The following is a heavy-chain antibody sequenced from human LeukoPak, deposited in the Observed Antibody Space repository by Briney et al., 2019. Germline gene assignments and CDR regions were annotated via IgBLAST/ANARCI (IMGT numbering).Heavy chain of an antibody. V-gene: IGHV3-74*01. Sequence: SGGSLRLSCAASGFTFSSYWMHWVRQAPGKGLVWVSRINSDGSSTIYADSVKGRFTISRDNAKNTLYLQMNSLRAEDTAVYYCARVRITMVQGVIITSYYFDYWGQGTLVTVSS. J-gene: IGHJ4*02. CDR2: INSDGSST. D-gene: IGHD3-10*01. CDR1: GFTFSSYW. CDR3: ARVRITMVQGVIITSYYFDY.